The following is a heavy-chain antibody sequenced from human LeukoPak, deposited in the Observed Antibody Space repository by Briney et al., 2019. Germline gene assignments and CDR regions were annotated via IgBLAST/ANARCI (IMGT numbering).Heavy chain of an antibody. CDR2: FYSSTRT. CDR3: ARCMSELDYGDYAYYYHMDV. D-gene: IGHD4-17*01. Sequence: PSETLSLTCTVSGDSLTSGSRYWSWIRQPAGKGLEWIGHFYSSTRTTYNPSLESRVTISGDTARNQFSLKLDSVTAADTAVYFCARCMSELDYGDYAYYYHMDVWGKGTTVTVSS. CDR1: GDSLTSGSRY. J-gene: IGHJ6*04. V-gene: IGHV4-61*09.